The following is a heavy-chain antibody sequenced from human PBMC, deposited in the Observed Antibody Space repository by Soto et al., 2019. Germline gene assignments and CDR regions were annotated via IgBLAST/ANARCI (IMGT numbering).Heavy chain of an antibody. V-gene: IGHV4-59*01. CDR1: GGAIRSYF. CDR2: IHSSGKS. J-gene: IGHJ5*02. CDR3: ARDDPFDP. Sequence: QVRLQESGPQLVKPSANLSLTCTVSGGAIRSYFWSWIRQPPGKGLEWIGNIHSSGKSNYNPSFKSRVSMSIDPSKNRFSVRLTSVTAADTAVYYCARDDPFDPWGQGMLVTVSS.